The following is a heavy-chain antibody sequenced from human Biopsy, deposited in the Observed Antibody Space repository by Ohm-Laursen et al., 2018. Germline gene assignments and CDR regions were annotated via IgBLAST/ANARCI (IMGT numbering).Heavy chain of an antibody. Sequence: GTLSLTCTVSGGSFTGHYWTWIRQPPGKGLEWIGHISHTGYTSYKSSLKSRVTISVDTSRNHFSLRLSSSTAADTAVYYCARDRGYYSDRTVPGYFDLWGRGTLVTVSS. CDR1: GGSFTGHY. V-gene: IGHV4-59*11. D-gene: IGHD3-22*01. CDR2: ISHTGYT. CDR3: ARDRGYYSDRTVPGYFDL. J-gene: IGHJ2*01.